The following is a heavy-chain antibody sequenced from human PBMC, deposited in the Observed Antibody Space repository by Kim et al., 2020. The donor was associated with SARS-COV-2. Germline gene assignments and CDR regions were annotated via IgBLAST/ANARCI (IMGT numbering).Heavy chain of an antibody. CDR1: GCTFSNDA. CDR2: IIPILGVT. CDR3: ARDRRGWNDGNYYYMVV. D-gene: IGHD1-1*01. J-gene: IGHJ6*03. Sequence: SVKVSCKSSGCTFSNDAISWVRQSPGQGLEWVGRIIPILGVTKYAQNFQGRVTIIADKSTSTAYLELSSLRSDDTAVFYCARDRRGWNDGNYYYMVVWG. V-gene: IGHV1-69*04.